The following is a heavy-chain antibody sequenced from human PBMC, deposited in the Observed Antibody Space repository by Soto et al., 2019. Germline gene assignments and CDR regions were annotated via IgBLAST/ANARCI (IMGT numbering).Heavy chain of an antibody. CDR2: IWYDGSNK. V-gene: IGHV3-33*01. Sequence: QVPLVESGGGVVQPGRSLRLSCAASGFTFSSYGMHWVRQAPGKGLEWVAVIWYDGSNKYYADSVKGRFTISRDNSKNTLYLQMNSLRAEDTAVYYCARDIAAAGTSYYYYGMDVWGQGTTVTVSS. J-gene: IGHJ6*02. CDR3: ARDIAAAGTSYYYYGMDV. D-gene: IGHD6-13*01. CDR1: GFTFSSYG.